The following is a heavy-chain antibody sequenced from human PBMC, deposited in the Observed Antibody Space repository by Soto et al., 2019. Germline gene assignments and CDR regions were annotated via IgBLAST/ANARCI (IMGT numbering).Heavy chain of an antibody. CDR1: GGSISSGGYY. Sequence: SETLSLTCTVSGGSISSGGYYWSWIRQHPGKGLEWIGYIYYSGSTYYNPSLKSRVTISVDTSKNQFSLKLSSVTAADTAVYFCARHEAGWYFDSWGQGTLVTVSS. CDR2: IYYSGST. V-gene: IGHV4-31*03. CDR3: ARHEAGWYFDS. D-gene: IGHD6-25*01. J-gene: IGHJ4*02.